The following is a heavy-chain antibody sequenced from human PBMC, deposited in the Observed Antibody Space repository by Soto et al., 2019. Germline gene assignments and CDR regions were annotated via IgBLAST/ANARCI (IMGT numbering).Heavy chain of an antibody. Sequence: QVQLEESGPGLVKPSETLSLTCNVSGDSISTYYWNWVRQPPGQGLEWIGYIHYSGSTKYEPSLKSRVTISVGMSNNQFSLELTSVTAADTAVYYCARSFSIGYSWNPFDLWGQGTVVTVSS. J-gene: IGHJ3*01. D-gene: IGHD3-22*01. V-gene: IGHV4-59*01. CDR3: ARSFSIGYSWNPFDL. CDR1: GDSISTYY. CDR2: IHYSGST.